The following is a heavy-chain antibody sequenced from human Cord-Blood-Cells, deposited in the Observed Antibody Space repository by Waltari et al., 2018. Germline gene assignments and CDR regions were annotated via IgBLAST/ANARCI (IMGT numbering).Heavy chain of an antibody. Sequence: QVQLQASGPGLVKPSEPLSLTCTVSGYSISRCYYWSCIRPPAGKGLGWIGSISHSGSTYYNPSLKSRVTISVDTSKNQFSLKLSSVTAADTAVYYCARAPRESSSSGLAFDIWGQGTMVTVSS. V-gene: IGHV4-38-2*02. J-gene: IGHJ3*02. D-gene: IGHD6-6*01. CDR1: GYSISRCYY. CDR3: ARAPRESSSSGLAFDI. CDR2: ISHSGST.